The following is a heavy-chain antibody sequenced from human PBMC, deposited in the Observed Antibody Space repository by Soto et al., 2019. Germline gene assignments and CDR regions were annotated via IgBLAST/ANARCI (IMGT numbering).Heavy chain of an antibody. D-gene: IGHD1-26*01. V-gene: IGHV1-2*02. CDR3: ARGPYYRPAYCMDV. CDR2: ISLRTGSA. Sequence: GASVQVSRKDSGYTFTDYYIQWVRQATGKGLEWVGWISLRTGSANFAQRFQCRVSMTRDTSITTAYMELRRLNSDDTAVYYCARGPYYRPAYCMDVWGQGTTVTVSS. J-gene: IGHJ6*02. CDR1: GYTFTDYY.